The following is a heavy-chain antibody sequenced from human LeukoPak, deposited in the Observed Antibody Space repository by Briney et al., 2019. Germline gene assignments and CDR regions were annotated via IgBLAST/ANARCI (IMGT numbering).Heavy chain of an antibody. V-gene: IGHV1-2*02. Sequence: ASVKVSCKASGYTFTGYYMHWVRQAPGQGLEWMGLINPNSGGTNYAQKFQGRVTMTRDTSITTAYMELSRLRSDDTAVYYCARASWFGELSDAFDIWGQGTMVTVSS. CDR2: INPNSGGT. CDR3: ARASWFGELSDAFDI. CDR1: GYTFTGYY. J-gene: IGHJ3*02. D-gene: IGHD3-10*01.